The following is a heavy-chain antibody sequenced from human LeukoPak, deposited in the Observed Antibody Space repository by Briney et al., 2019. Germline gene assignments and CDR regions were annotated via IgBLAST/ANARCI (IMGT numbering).Heavy chain of an antibody. D-gene: IGHD3-10*01. Sequence: GGSLRLPCAASGFTFSSYAMHWVRQAPGKGLEWVAVISYDGSNKYYADSVKGRFTISRDNSKNTLYLQMNSLRAEDTAVYYCARSPRLTGAFFDYWGQGTLVTVSS. V-gene: IGHV3-30-3*01. CDR3: ARSPRLTGAFFDY. J-gene: IGHJ4*02. CDR2: ISYDGSNK. CDR1: GFTFSSYA.